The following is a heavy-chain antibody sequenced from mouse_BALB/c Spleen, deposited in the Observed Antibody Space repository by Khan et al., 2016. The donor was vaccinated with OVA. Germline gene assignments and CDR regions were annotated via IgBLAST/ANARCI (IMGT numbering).Heavy chain of an antibody. J-gene: IGHJ4*01. V-gene: IGHV1S41*01. D-gene: IGHD1-1*01. CDR1: GYTFTSYW. CDR3: ARSNYYGSSLYAMDY. Sequence: DLVKPGASVKLSCKASGYTFTSYWINWIKQRPGQGLEWIGHIAPGSGSTYYNEMFTGMSTLTGDTSSSTVYIQLSSMSSEDSALYFCARSNYYGSSLYAMDYLGQGTSVTVSS. CDR2: IAPGSGST.